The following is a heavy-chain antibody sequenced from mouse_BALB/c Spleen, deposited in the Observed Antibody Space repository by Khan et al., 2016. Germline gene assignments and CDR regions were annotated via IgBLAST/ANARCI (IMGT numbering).Heavy chain of an antibody. V-gene: IGHV4-2*02. Sequence: EVELVESGGGLVQPGGSLNLSCAASGFDFSRYWMSWARQAPGKGQDWIGEINPGSSTINYTPSLKDKFIISRDNAKNTLYLQMSKVRSEDTALYYCARLGNYDAMDYWGQGTSVTVSS. J-gene: IGHJ4*01. CDR1: GFDFSRYW. CDR2: INPGSSTI. CDR3: ARLGNYDAMDY. D-gene: IGHD2-1*01.